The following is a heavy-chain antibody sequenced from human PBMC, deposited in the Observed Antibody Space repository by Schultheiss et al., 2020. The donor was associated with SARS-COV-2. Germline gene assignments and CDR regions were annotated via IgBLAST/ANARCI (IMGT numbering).Heavy chain of an antibody. D-gene: IGHD3-22*01. CDR3: ARADFIPTAEDNDSSGQGDAFDI. J-gene: IGHJ3*02. V-gene: IGHV4-59*06. CDR1: GGSISNYY. Sequence: SETLSLTCTVSGGSISNYYWSWIRQTAGKGLEWIGYIYYSGSTYYNPSLKSRVTISVDTSKNQFSLKLSSVTAADTAVYYCARADFIPTAEDNDSSGQGDAFDIWGQGTMVTVSS. CDR2: IYYSGST.